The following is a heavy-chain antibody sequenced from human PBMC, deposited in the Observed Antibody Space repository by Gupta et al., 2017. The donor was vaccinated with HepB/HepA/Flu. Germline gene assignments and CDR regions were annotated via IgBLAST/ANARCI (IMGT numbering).Heavy chain of an antibody. V-gene: IGHV3-9*01. Sequence: EVQLVESGGGLVQPGRSLRLSCAASGFTFDDYAMHWVRQAPGKGLEWVSGISWNSGSIGYADSVKGRFTISRDNAKNSLYLQMNSLRAEDTALYYCAKGGRFLGETIDYWGQGTLVTVSS. CDR2: ISWNSGSI. J-gene: IGHJ4*02. D-gene: IGHD1-26*01. CDR1: GFTFDDYA. CDR3: AKGGRFLGETIDY.